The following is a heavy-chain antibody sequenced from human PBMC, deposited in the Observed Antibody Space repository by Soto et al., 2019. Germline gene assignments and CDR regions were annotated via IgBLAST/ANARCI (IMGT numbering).Heavy chain of an antibody. Sequence: SLRLSCAASGFIFSAYGMHWVRQAPGKGLEWVAFISYDGSNKQYVDSVKGRFTISRDNSKEKVYLQMNSLRDEDRAVYHCAKDLSSPTYGLEDWGQGTTVTVSS. CDR3: AKDLSSPTYGLED. J-gene: IGHJ6*02. CDR2: ISYDGSNK. V-gene: IGHV3-30*18. CDR1: GFIFSAYG.